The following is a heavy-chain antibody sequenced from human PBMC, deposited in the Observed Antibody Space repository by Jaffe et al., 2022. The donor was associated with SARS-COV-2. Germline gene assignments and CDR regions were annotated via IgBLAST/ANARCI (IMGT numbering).Heavy chain of an antibody. V-gene: IGHV3-23*01. CDR2: ISGSGGST. J-gene: IGHJ1*01. CDR1: GFTFSSYA. D-gene: IGHD3-22*01. Sequence: EVQLLESGGGLVQPGGSLRLSCAASGFTFSSYAMSWVRQAPGKGLEWVSAISGSGGSTYYADSVKGRFTISRDNSKNTLYLQMNSLRAEDTAVYYCAKDAAYDSSGYYPDGDFQHWGQGTLVTVSS. CDR3: AKDAAYDSSGYYPDGDFQH.